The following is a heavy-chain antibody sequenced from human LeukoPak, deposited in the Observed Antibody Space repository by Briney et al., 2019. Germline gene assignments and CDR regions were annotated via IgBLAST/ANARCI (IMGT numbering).Heavy chain of an antibody. D-gene: IGHD6-13*01. V-gene: IGHV3-74*01. Sequence: GGSLRLSCAASGFTFSSYWMHWVRQAPGKGLVWVSRINSDGSSTSYADSVKGRFTISRDNAKNTLYLQMNSLRAEDTAVYYCGYSSWRHPNWFDPWGQGTLVTVSS. CDR3: GYSSWRHPNWFDP. CDR1: GFTFSSYW. CDR2: INSDGSST. J-gene: IGHJ5*02.